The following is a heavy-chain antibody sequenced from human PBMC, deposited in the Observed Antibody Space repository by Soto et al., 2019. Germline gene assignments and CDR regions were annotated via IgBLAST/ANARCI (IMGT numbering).Heavy chain of an antibody. CDR1: GYTFTSYA. J-gene: IGHJ5*02. V-gene: IGHV1-3*01. CDR3: ASEYCSSTCCYAGRGFDP. D-gene: IGHD2-2*01. CDR2: INAGNGNT. Sequence: QVQLVQSGAEVKKPGASVKVSCKASGYTFTSYAMHWVRQAPGQRLEWMGWINAGNGNTKYSQKFQGRVTITRDTSASTAYMELSSLRSEDTAVYYCASEYCSSTCCYAGRGFDPWGQGTLVTVSS.